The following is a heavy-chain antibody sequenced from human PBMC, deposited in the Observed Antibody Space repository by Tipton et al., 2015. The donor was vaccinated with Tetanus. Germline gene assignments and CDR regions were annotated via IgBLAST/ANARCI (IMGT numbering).Heavy chain of an antibody. J-gene: IGHJ4*02. V-gene: IGHV4-30-2*01. CDR2: IYHNGGT. CDR3: ARGWGSSWYYFDY. Sequence: TLSLTCAVSGDSISSAGYSWSWIRQPPGKGLEWIGFIYHNGGTYYNPSLKSRATISVDRSKNQFSLKLSSVTAADTAVYYCARGWGSSWYYFDYWGQGILVTVSS. CDR1: GDSISSAGYS. D-gene: IGHD6-13*01.